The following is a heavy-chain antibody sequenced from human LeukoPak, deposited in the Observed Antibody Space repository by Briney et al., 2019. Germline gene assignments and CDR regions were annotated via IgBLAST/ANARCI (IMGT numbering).Heavy chain of an antibody. CDR3: ARDERYSYGYRELWYFDL. D-gene: IGHD5-18*01. CDR1: GGSVSSGSYY. Sequence: SETLSLTCTVSGGSVSSGSYYWSWLRQPPGTGLEWIGYIYYSGSTNYNPSLKSRVTISVDTSKSQFSLKLSSVTAADTAVYYCARDERYSYGYRELWYFDLWGRGTLVTVSS. V-gene: IGHV4-61*01. J-gene: IGHJ2*01. CDR2: IYYSGST.